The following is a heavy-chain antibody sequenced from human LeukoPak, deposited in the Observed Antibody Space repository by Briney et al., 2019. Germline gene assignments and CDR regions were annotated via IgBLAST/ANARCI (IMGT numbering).Heavy chain of an antibody. CDR2: IWYDGSNK. V-gene: IGHV3-33*01. CDR1: GFTFSSYA. D-gene: IGHD3-10*01. J-gene: IGHJ4*02. CDR3: ARETLTYFYDSGSRH. Sequence: GGSLRLSCAASGFTFSSYAMHWVRQAPGKGLEWVAVIWYDGSNKYYADSVKGRFTISRDNSKNTLYLQMNSLRAEDTAVYYCARETLTYFYDSGSRHWGQGTLVTVSP.